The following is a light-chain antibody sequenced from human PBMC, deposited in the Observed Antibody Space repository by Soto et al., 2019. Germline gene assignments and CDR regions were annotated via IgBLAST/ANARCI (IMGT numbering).Light chain of an antibody. CDR3: GSWDSSLSAYV. Sequence: QSVLTQPPSVSAAPGQKVTISCSGSSSNIGGNSASWYQRLPGTAPKLLIYDDNKRPSGIPDRFSGSKSGTSATLGITGFQTGDEADYYCGSWDSSLSAYVFGTGTKVTVL. CDR1: SSNIGGNS. CDR2: DDN. V-gene: IGLV1-51*01. J-gene: IGLJ1*01.